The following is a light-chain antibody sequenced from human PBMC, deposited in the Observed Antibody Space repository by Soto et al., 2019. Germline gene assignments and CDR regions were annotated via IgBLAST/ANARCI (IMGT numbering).Light chain of an antibody. CDR2: GVS. J-gene: IGLJ1*01. CDR1: SSDVGRYNY. V-gene: IGLV2-14*01. Sequence: QSALPQPASVSGSPGQSITISCTGTSSDVGRYNYVSWYQQFPGKAPKLIIYGVSNRPSGVSNRFSGSKSGDTASLTISGLQAEDEADYYCNSYAGTSYVFGTGTKV. CDR3: NSYAGTSYV.